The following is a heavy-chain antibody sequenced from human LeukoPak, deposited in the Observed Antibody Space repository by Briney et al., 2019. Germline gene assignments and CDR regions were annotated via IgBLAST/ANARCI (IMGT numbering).Heavy chain of an antibody. V-gene: IGHV3-48*01. D-gene: IGHD3-16*01. CDR2: NDNYGDKI. CDR3: VTDWPVW. CDR1: GVTLITFG. Sequence: GGPLRLSCAASGVTLITFGMHLVPPAPGKGLDWLSYNDNYGDKIHYADSVKGRFTISRDNDKNSLYLQRNSLRLEDTATYYCVTDWPVWWGQGMLVTVSS. J-gene: IGHJ4*02.